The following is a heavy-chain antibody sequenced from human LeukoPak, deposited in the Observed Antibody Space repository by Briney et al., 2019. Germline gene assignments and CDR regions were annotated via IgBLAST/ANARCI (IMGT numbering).Heavy chain of an antibody. V-gene: IGHV1-2*02. Sequence: ASVKVSCKTSGYTFTCYYMHWVRQAPGQGLEWMGWINPNSGGTNYAQKFQGRVTMTRDTSISTAYMELSRLRSDDTAVYYCARDLNYYDSSGIFDYWGQGTLVTVSS. D-gene: IGHD3-22*01. J-gene: IGHJ4*02. CDR1: GYTFTCYY. CDR2: INPNSGGT. CDR3: ARDLNYYDSSGIFDY.